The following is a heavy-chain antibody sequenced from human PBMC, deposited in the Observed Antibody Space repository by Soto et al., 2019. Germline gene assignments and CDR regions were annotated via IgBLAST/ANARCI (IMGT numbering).Heavy chain of an antibody. CDR3: ARDRVYYYDSSAFDY. V-gene: IGHV3-30-3*01. D-gene: IGHD3-22*01. CDR1: GFTFSNYA. J-gene: IGHJ4*02. Sequence: QVQLEESGGGEVQPGRSLRLSCAASGFTFSNYAMHWVRQAPGKGLEWVAVISHDGSKKYYADSMEGRFTISRDNSKNTLYLQMNSLRAEDTAVYYCARDRVYYYDSSAFDYWGQGTLVTVSS. CDR2: ISHDGSKK.